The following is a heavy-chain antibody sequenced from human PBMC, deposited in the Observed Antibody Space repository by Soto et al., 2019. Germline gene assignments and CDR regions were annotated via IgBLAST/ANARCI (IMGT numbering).Heavy chain of an antibody. D-gene: IGHD6-19*01. J-gene: IGHJ4*02. V-gene: IGHV3-23*01. CDR1: GFTFSSYA. CDR3: AKDLSRDIGYSSGRTYGGDIHY. Sequence: GGSLRLSCAASGFTFSSYAMSWVRQAPGKGLEWVSAISGSGGSTYYADSVKGRFTISRDNSKNTLYLQMNSLRAEDTAVYYCAKDLSRDIGYSSGRTYGGDIHYSGQAPLVTVSS. CDR2: ISGSGGST.